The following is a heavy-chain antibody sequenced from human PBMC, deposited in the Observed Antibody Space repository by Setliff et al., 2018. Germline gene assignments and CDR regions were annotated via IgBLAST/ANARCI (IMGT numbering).Heavy chain of an antibody. V-gene: IGHV3-49*03. CDR1: GFSFSDYY. Sequence: PGGSLRLSCAASGFSFSDYYMMWIRQAPGKGLEWVGFIRDKGHGGTTEYAASVKGRFTISRDDSKSIAYLQMNSLKTEDTAVYYCTRDRGIRLWFGDSQGAFDIWGQGTMVTVSS. CDR3: TRDRGIRLWFGDSQGAFDI. J-gene: IGHJ3*02. CDR2: IRDKGHGGTT. D-gene: IGHD3-10*01.